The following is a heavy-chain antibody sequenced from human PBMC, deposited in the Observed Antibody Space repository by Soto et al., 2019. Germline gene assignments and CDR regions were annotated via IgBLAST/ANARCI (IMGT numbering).Heavy chain of an antibody. J-gene: IGHJ4*02. D-gene: IGHD4-17*01. Sequence: PGGSLRLSCAASGFTFSNYWMHWVRQAPGKGLVWVSRINNDGSSRGYADSVKGRFTISRDNAKNTLYLQMNSLRAEDTAVYYCARVLVEPTVGDYFDDWGQGTLVTVSS. CDR3: ARVLVEPTVGDYFDD. CDR2: INNDGSSR. V-gene: IGHV3-74*01. CDR1: GFTFSNYW.